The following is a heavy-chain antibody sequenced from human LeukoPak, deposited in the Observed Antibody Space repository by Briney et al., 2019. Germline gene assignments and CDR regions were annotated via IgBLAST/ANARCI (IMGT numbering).Heavy chain of an antibody. J-gene: IGHJ4*02. V-gene: IGHV3-30-3*01. Sequence: PGGSLRLSCAASGFTFSSYAMHWVRQAPGKGLEWVAVISYDGSNKYYADSVKGRFTISRDNSKNTLYLQMNSLRAEDTAVYYCARDHVAAGVGLLGYWGQGTLVTVSS. CDR1: GFTFSSYA. CDR3: ARDHVAAGVGLLGY. D-gene: IGHD6-13*01. CDR2: ISYDGSNK.